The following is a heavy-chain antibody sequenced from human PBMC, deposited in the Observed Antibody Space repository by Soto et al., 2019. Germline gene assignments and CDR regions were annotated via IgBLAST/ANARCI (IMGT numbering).Heavy chain of an antibody. V-gene: IGHV1-2*02. J-gene: IGHJ4*02. Sequence: RASVKVSFKASRNTFTGYYVHWVRQAPGQGLEWMGWINPNSGDTNYAQKFQGRVTMTRDTSISTAYMELSRLRSDDTAVYYCARARGYGDLDQWGQGTLATV. CDR1: RNTFTGYY. CDR2: INPNSGDT. D-gene: IGHD4-17*01. CDR3: ARARGYGDLDQ.